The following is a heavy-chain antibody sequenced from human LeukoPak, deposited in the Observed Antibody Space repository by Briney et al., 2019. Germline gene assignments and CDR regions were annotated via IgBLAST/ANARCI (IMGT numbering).Heavy chain of an antibody. D-gene: IGHD3-10*01. CDR1: GYTFTSYA. CDR3: ARVMDYGSGSYFLPYFDY. Sequence: GASVRVSCKASGYTFTSYAMHWVRQAPGQGLEWMGRIIPILGIANYAQKFQGRVTITADKSTSTAYMELSSLRSEDTAVYYCARVMDYGSGSYFLPYFDYWGQGTLVTVSS. CDR2: IIPILGIA. J-gene: IGHJ4*02. V-gene: IGHV1-69*04.